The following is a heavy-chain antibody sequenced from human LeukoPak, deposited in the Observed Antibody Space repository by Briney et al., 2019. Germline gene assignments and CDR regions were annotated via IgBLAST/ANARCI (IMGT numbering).Heavy chain of an antibody. Sequence: PGGSLRLSCAASGLTFSSYSMNWVRQAPGKGLEWVSSISSSSSYIYYADSVKGRFTISRDNAKNSLYLQMNSLRAEDTAVYYCARDRGGYLFDYWGQGTLVTVSS. CDR1: GLTFSSYS. J-gene: IGHJ4*02. CDR2: ISSSSSYI. V-gene: IGHV3-21*01. CDR3: ARDRGGYLFDY. D-gene: IGHD3-16*02.